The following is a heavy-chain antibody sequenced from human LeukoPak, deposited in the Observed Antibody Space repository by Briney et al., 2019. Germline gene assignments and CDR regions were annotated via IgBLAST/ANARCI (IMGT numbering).Heavy chain of an antibody. Sequence: KISCKGSGYSFTSYWIGWVRQAPGQGLEWMGGIIPIFGTANYAQKFQGRVTITADESTSTAYMELSSLRSEDTAVYYCARAPIQTSAFNWFDPWGQGTLVTVSS. CDR1: GYSFTSYW. CDR3: ARAPIQTSAFNWFDP. J-gene: IGHJ5*02. CDR2: IIPIFGTA. V-gene: IGHV1-69*01.